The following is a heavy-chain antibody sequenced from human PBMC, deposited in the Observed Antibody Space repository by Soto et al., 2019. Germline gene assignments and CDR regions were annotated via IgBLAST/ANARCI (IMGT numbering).Heavy chain of an antibody. Sequence: PGGSLRLCCAASGFSFSSYTMHWVRQTPGKGLERVAVISHDGGDKYYADSVKGRFTISRDNSKNTLYLQMNSLRREDTSVYYCAREYSWAVVAPGYWGKGILVTVSS. CDR3: AREYSWAVVAPGY. CDR2: ISHDGGDK. J-gene: IGHJ4*02. D-gene: IGHD3-22*01. CDR1: GFSFSSYT. V-gene: IGHV3-30*04.